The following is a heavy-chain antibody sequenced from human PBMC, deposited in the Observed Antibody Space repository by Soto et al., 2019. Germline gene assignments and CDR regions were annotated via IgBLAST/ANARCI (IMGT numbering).Heavy chain of an antibody. V-gene: IGHV2-5*02. J-gene: IGHJ4*02. CDR1: GFSFTTDGMG. D-gene: IGHD3-16*01. Sequence: QITLKESGPTLVKPTQTLTLTCTFSGFSFTTDGMGVGWIRQPPGKALEWLALIYWDDDKRYSPSLKSRVTIAKDASRNQVVLTLPNMDSADTAMYYCAHIYRAAFGIRYYLDYWGQGTLVTVSS. CDR3: AHIYRAAFGIRYYLDY. CDR2: IYWDDDK.